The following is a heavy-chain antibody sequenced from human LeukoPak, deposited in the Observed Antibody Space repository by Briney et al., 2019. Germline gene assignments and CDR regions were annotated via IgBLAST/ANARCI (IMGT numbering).Heavy chain of an antibody. Sequence: ASVKVSCKASGYTFTSYYMHWVRQAPGQGLEWMGIINPSGGSTNYAQKFQGRVTMTRDTSTCTVYMELSSLRSEDTAVYYCARGEGEKVVILPADFDSWGQGTLVTVSS. V-gene: IGHV1-46*01. CDR1: GYTFTSYY. J-gene: IGHJ4*02. CDR3: ARGEGEKVVILPADFDS. D-gene: IGHD2/OR15-2a*01. CDR2: INPSGGST.